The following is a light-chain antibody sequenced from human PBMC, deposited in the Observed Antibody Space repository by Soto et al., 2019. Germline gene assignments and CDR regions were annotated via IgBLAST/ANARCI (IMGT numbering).Light chain of an antibody. V-gene: IGKV3-20*01. CDR1: QSVSSSY. J-gene: IGKJ3*01. Sequence: EIVLTQSPGTLSLSPGERATLSCRASQSVSSSYLAWYQQKPGQAPRLLIYGASSRATGIPDRFSGSGSGTDFTLTSCRLEPEDFAVYYCQQYGSSFTFGPGTKVDIK. CDR3: QQYGSSFT. CDR2: GAS.